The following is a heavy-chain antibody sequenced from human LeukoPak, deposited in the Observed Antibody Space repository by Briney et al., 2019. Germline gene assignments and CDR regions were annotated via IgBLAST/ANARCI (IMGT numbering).Heavy chain of an antibody. CDR2: ISAYNGNT. Sequence: GASVKVSCKASGYTFTSYGISWVRQAPGQGLEWMGWISAYNGNTNYAQKLQGRVTMTTDTSTSTAYMELSSLRSEDTAVYYCVREGTYYYDSSGYYSGAFDIWGQGTMVTVSS. V-gene: IGHV1-18*01. J-gene: IGHJ3*02. CDR3: VREGTYYYDSSGYYSGAFDI. CDR1: GYTFTSYG. D-gene: IGHD3-22*01.